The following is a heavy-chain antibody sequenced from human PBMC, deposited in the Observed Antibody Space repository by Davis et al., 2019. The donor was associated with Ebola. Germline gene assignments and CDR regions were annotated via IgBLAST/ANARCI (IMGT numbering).Heavy chain of an antibody. V-gene: IGHV3-30*18. CDR1: GYTFTSYG. CDR2: ISYDGNVQ. CDR3: AKGSYCSGGSCYRPGAFDI. D-gene: IGHD2-15*01. J-gene: IGHJ3*02. Sequence: SCKASGYTFTSYGMHWVRQAPGKGLDWVAVISYDGNVQYYADSVRGRFTISRDNSKNTVFLQMNSLRAEDTAVYYCAKGSYCSGGSCYRPGAFDIWGQGTMVTVSS.